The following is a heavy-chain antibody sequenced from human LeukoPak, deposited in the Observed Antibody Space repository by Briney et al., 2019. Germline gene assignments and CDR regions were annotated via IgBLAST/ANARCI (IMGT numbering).Heavy chain of an antibody. J-gene: IGHJ3*02. Sequence: PGRSLRLSCAASGFTFSSYAMHWVRQAPGKGLEWVAVISYDGSNKYYADSVKGRFTISRDNSKNTLYLQMNSLRAENTAVYYCARDVRQLVPDAFDIWGQGTTVTVSS. D-gene: IGHD6-6*01. CDR3: ARDVRQLVPDAFDI. V-gene: IGHV3-30-3*01. CDR1: GFTFSSYA. CDR2: ISYDGSNK.